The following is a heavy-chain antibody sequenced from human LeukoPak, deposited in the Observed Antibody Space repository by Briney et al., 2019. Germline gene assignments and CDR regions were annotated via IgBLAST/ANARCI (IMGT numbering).Heavy chain of an antibody. CDR3: ARGDILTGYSY. Sequence: SETLSLTCAVYGGSFRGYYWSWIRQPPGKGLEWIGEINHGGSTKYNPSLKSRVTISVDTSKNQFSLNLRSATAADTAVYYCARGDILTGYSYWGQGTLVTVSS. CDR2: INHGGST. J-gene: IGHJ4*02. D-gene: IGHD3-9*01. V-gene: IGHV4-34*01. CDR1: GGSFRGYY.